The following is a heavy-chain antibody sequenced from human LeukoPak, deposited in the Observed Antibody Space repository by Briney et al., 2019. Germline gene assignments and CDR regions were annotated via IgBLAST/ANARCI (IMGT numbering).Heavy chain of an antibody. J-gene: IGHJ6*03. CDR3: ACGSVYYYYMDV. CDR2: IIPIFGTA. CDR1: GGTFSSYA. V-gene: IGHV1-69*13. Sequence: SVKVSCKASGGTFSSYAISWVRQAPGQGLEWMGGIIPIFGTANYAQKCQGRVTITADESTSTAYMELSSLRSEDTAVYYCACGSVYYYYMDVWGKGTTVTVSS. D-gene: IGHD3-10*01.